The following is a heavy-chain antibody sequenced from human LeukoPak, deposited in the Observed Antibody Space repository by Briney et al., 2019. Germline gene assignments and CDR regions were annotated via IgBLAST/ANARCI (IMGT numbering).Heavy chain of an antibody. Sequence: GGSLRLSCAASGFIFSSYAMHWVRQAPGKGLEWVAVISYDGSNKYYAESVKGRFTFSRDNSKNTLYLQMNSLRAEDTAVYYCARDPLYSHYMDVWGKGTTVTVSS. CDR3: ARDPLYSHYMDV. CDR1: GFIFSSYA. J-gene: IGHJ6*03. D-gene: IGHD3-16*02. V-gene: IGHV3-30*04. CDR2: ISYDGSNK.